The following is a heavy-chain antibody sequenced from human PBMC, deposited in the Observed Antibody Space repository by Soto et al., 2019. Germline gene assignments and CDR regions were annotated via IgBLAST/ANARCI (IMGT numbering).Heavy chain of an antibody. D-gene: IGHD3-10*01. CDR1: GFTFSSYG. Sequence: GGSLRLSCAASGFTFSSYGMHWVRQAPGKGLEWVAVIWYDGSNKYYADSVKGRFTISRDNSKNTLYLQMNSLRAEDTAVYYCARGIPSIRHPSEGFGELFWSTSPEGMDVWGQGTTVTVSS. CDR2: IWYDGSNK. V-gene: IGHV3-33*01. CDR3: ARGIPSIRHPSEGFGELFWSTSPEGMDV. J-gene: IGHJ6*02.